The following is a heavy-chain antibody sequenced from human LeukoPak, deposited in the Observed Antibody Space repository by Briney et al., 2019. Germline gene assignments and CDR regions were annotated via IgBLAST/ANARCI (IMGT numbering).Heavy chain of an antibody. CDR2: IYPGDSDT. D-gene: IGHD3-9*01. CDR1: GYSFTSYW. J-gene: IGHJ4*02. V-gene: IGHV5-51*01. CDR3: ARPLGYDILTGYRDY. Sequence: GESLKISCKGSGYSFTSYWIGWVRQMPGKGLEWMGIIYPGDSDTRYSPSFQGQVTISAAKSISTAYLQWSSLKASDTAMYCWARPLGYDILTGYRDYWGQGTLVTVSS.